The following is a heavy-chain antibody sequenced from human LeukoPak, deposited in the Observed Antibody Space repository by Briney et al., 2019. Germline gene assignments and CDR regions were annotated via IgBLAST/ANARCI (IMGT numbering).Heavy chain of an antibody. CDR2: IKQDGSEK. CDR1: GLTFSSYW. Sequence: AGGSLSFSCAASGLTFSSYWVSWVRQAPGKGLERVANIKQDGSEKYYVDSVKGRFTISRDNAKNSLYLQMNSLRAEDTAVYYCAREVRYYYYYMDVWGKGTTVTVSS. D-gene: IGHD3-10*01. J-gene: IGHJ6*03. V-gene: IGHV3-7*01. CDR3: AREVRYYYYYMDV.